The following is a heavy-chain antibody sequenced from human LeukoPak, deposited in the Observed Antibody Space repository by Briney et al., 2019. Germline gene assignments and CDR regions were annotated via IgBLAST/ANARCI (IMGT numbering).Heavy chain of an antibody. D-gene: IGHD4-17*01. CDR1: GFTFSSYW. Sequence: GGSLRLSCAASGFTFSSYWMHWVRQAPGKGLVWVSRINSDGSSTSYADSVKGRFTISRDNAKNTLYLQMNSLRAEDTAVYYCAREGDYGDYVDAFDIWGQGTMVTVSS. CDR3: AREGDYGDYVDAFDI. CDR2: INSDGSST. V-gene: IGHV3-74*01. J-gene: IGHJ3*02.